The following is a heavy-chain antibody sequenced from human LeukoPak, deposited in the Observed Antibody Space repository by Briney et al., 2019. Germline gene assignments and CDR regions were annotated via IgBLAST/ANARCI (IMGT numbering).Heavy chain of an antibody. CDR3: ARGEVRYYYGSGSPQDNDY. Sequence: GASVKVSCKASGYTFTGYYMHWVRQAPGRGLEWMGWINPNSGGTNYAQKFQGRVTMTRDTSISTAYMELSRLRSDDTAVYYCARGEVRYYYGSGSPQDNDYWGQGTLVTVSS. CDR2: INPNSGGT. V-gene: IGHV1-2*02. J-gene: IGHJ4*02. CDR1: GYTFTGYY. D-gene: IGHD3-10*01.